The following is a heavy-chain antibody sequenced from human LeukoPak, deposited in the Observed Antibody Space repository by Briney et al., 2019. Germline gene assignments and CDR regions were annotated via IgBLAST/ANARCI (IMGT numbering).Heavy chain of an antibody. J-gene: IGHJ4*02. CDR2: ISGSGDNT. CDR3: AKDRGSSAGYFDY. Sequence: GGSLRLSCAASGFSFSTHAMGWVRQAPGKGLEWVSVISGSGDNTYQADSVKGRFIISRDNSNNTLSVQMNSLRAEDTAVYYCAKDRGSSAGYFDYWGQGTLVTVSS. CDR1: GFSFSTHA. V-gene: IGHV3-23*01.